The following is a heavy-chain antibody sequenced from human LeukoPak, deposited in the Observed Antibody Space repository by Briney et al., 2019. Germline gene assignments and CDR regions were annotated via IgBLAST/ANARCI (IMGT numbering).Heavy chain of an antibody. CDR3: AKGGSSWYDAFDI. J-gene: IGHJ3*02. V-gene: IGHV3-74*01. CDR1: GFSFSSFW. D-gene: IGHD6-13*01. CDR2: INSDGTTT. Sequence: GGSLRLSCAASGFSFSSFWMHWVRQVPGKGLVWVSGINSDGTTTGYADSVKGRFTISRDNAKNTVSLQMSSLRAEDTAVYYCAKGGSSWYDAFDIWGQGTMVTVSS.